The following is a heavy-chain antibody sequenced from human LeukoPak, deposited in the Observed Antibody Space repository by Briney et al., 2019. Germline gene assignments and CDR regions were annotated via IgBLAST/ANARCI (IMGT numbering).Heavy chain of an antibody. D-gene: IGHD3-10*02. J-gene: IGHJ4*02. CDR2: ISWNSGSI. V-gene: IGHV3-9*01. Sequence: GGSLRLSCAASGFTFDDYAMHWVRQAPGKGLEWVSGISWNSGSIGYADSVKGRFTISRDNAKNSLYLQMNSLRAEDTALYYCAKAPSSRHYVYFDYWGQGTLVTVSS. CDR3: AKAPSSRHYVYFDY. CDR1: GFTFDDYA.